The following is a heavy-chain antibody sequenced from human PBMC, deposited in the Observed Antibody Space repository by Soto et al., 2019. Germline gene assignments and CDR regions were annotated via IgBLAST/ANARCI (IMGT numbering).Heavy chain of an antibody. V-gene: IGHV3-23*01. CDR3: AKDNTIRFLEWLGPYYYYGMDV. D-gene: IGHD3-3*01. J-gene: IGHJ6*02. CDR1: GFTFSSYA. Sequence: QPGGSLRLSCAASGFTFSSYAMSWVRQAPGKGLEWVSAISGSGGSTYYADSVKGRFTISRDNSKNTLYLQMNSLGAEDTAVYYCAKDNTIRFLEWLGPYYYYGMDVWGQGTTVTVSS. CDR2: ISGSGGST.